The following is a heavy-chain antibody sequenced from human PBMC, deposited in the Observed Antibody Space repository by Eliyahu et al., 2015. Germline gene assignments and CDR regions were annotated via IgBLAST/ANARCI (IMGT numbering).Heavy chain of an antibody. J-gene: IGHJ4*02. CDR1: GGSVSSXDYY. CDR3: ARSPLANGGLFEF. CDR2: IHYTGGT. V-gene: IGHV4-30-4*01. D-gene: IGHD5-12*01. Sequence: QVQLQESGPGLVKPSQTLSLTCTVXGGSVSSXDYYWNWIRQPPGKGLEWIGYIHYTGGTYIPSLKSRATISLDTAKNQFSLELTSVTAADTAVYFCARSPLANGGLFEFWGQGIPVTVSS.